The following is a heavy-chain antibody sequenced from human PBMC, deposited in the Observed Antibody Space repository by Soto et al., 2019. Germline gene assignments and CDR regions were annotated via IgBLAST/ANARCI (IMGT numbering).Heavy chain of an antibody. CDR3: ARVSQQLDYYYYYGMDV. J-gene: IGHJ6*02. D-gene: IGHD6-13*01. CDR1: GGSISSYY. Sequence: SETLSLTCTVSGGSISSYYWSWIRQPPGKGLEWIGYIYYSGSTNYNPSLKSRVTISVDTSKNQFSLKLSSVTAADTAVYYCARVSQQLDYYYYYGMDVWGQGTTVTVS. CDR2: IYYSGST. V-gene: IGHV4-59*01.